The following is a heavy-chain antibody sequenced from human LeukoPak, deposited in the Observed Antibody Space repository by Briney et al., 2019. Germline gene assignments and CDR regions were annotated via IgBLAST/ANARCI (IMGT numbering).Heavy chain of an antibody. Sequence: SGGSLRLSCAASGFTFGSYAMNWVRQVRGKGREWVATIVGDGYKAYYADSVKGRFAISRDNSQNMLYLQMNSLRAEDTSIYYCAKDIVFLFGDPRGQGALVTVSS. V-gene: IGHV3-23*01. J-gene: IGHJ5*02. CDR1: GFTFGSYA. D-gene: IGHD2-15*01. CDR3: AKDIVFLFGDP. CDR2: IVGDGYKA.